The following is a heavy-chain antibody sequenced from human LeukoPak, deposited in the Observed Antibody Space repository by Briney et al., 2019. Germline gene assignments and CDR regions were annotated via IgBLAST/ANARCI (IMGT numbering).Heavy chain of an antibody. V-gene: IGHV4-31*03. Sequence: SETLSLTCTVSGGSISGGGYYWSWIRQHPGKDLEWIGYIYYSGSTYYNPSLKSRVTISVDTSKNQFSLKLSSVTAADTAVYYCARGDILTGYYTDYWGQGTLVTVSS. CDR1: GGSISGGGYY. CDR3: ARGDILTGYYTDY. J-gene: IGHJ4*02. D-gene: IGHD3-9*01. CDR2: IYYSGST.